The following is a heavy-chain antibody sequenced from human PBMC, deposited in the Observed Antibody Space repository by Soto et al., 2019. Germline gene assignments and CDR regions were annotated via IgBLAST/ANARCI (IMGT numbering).Heavy chain of an antibody. Sequence: PXESLQISCVASGFTFSNSYVSWIRQAPGKGLEWVSYISRTGSTIYYADSVKGRFTMSRDNAKNSLFLQMSRLRAEDTAVYYCATARDYGDYNLGYYFDYWGQGTLVTVSS. V-gene: IGHV3-11*01. CDR3: ATARDYGDYNLGYYFDY. CDR2: ISRTGSTI. J-gene: IGHJ4*02. D-gene: IGHD4-17*01. CDR1: GFTFSNSY.